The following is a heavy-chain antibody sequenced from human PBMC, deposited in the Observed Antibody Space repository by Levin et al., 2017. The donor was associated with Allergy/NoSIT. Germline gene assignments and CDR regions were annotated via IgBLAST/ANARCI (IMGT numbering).Heavy chain of an antibody. J-gene: IGHJ6*02. Sequence: PGGSLRLSCAASGFTFSKYAMSWVRQAPGKGLEWVSAISGSGVSTYYADSVKGRFTISRDNSKNTLYLQMNSLRAEDTAVYYCAKGRGPYGDYDHYYYYGMDVWGQGTTVTVSS. CDR2: ISGSGVST. CDR1: GFTFSKYA. D-gene: IGHD4-17*01. CDR3: AKGRGPYGDYDHYYYYGMDV. V-gene: IGHV3-23*01.